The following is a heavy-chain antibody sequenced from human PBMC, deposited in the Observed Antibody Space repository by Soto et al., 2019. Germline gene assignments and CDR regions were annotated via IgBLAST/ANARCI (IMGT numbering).Heavy chain of an antibody. Sequence: SETLSLTCAVYGGSFSGYYWSWIRQPPGKGLEWIGEINHSGSTNYNPSLKSRVTISVDTSKNQFSLKLSSVTAADTAVYYCARGRATSNYDILTGYYFWGQGTLVTVSS. CDR2: INHSGST. J-gene: IGHJ4*02. V-gene: IGHV4-34*01. D-gene: IGHD3-9*01. CDR1: GGSFSGYY. CDR3: ARGRATSNYDILTGYYF.